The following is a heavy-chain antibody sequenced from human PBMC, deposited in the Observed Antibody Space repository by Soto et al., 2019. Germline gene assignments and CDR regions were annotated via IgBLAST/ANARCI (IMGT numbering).Heavy chain of an antibody. V-gene: IGHV3-30*04. CDR1: GFTFSNYV. J-gene: IGHJ4*02. CDR3: ATERNYAEPFDY. D-gene: IGHD1-7*01. Sequence: GGSLSLSCAASGFTFSNYVMHWIRQAPGKGLEWVALISSDGSNTYYADSVKGRFTISRDNSKDTVYVQMNSLSPEDTAVYYCATERNYAEPFDYWGQGTLVTVSS. CDR2: ISSDGSNT.